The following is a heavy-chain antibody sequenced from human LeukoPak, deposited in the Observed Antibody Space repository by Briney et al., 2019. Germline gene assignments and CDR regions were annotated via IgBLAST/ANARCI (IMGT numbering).Heavy chain of an antibody. V-gene: IGHV1-2*02. Sequence: GASVKVSCKASGYTFTGYYMHWVRQAPGQGLEWMGWINPNSGGTNYAQKFQGRVTMTRDTSISTAYMELSRLRSDDTAVYYCARDLGVDRVDYYYMDFWVKGTTATVSS. J-gene: IGHJ6*03. CDR3: ARDLGVDRVDYYYMDF. CDR2: INPNSGGT. CDR1: GYTFTGYY. D-gene: IGHD3-16*01.